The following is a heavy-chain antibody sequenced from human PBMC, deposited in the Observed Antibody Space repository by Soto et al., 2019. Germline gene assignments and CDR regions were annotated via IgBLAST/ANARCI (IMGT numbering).Heavy chain of an antibody. CDR1: AFTFGTYG. CDR3: TQWNRYADV. D-gene: IGHD1-1*01. V-gene: IGHV3-23*03. CDR2: IDAGSGKI. J-gene: IGHJ6*02. Sequence: EVLLLESGGGLVQPGGSLRLSCAASAFTFGTYGTTWVRQAPGRGLEWVSGIDAGSGKIFYADSVKGRFIISRDNSKNTLSLPINSLRDEGTAIYNGTQWNRYADVWGQGTTVTVTS.